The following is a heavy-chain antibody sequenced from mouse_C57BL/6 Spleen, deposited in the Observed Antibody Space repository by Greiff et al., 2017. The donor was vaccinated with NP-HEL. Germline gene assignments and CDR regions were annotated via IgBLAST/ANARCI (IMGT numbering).Heavy chain of an antibody. CDR1: GYAFSSYW. D-gene: IGHD2-1*01. CDR3: ARRGYYGREYAMDY. CDR2: IYPGDGDT. V-gene: IGHV1-80*01. J-gene: IGHJ4*01. Sequence: LVESGAELVKPGASVKISCKASGYAFSSYWMNWVKQRPGKGLEWIGQIYPGDGDTNYNGKFKGKATLTADKSSSTAYMQLSSLTSEDSAVYFCARRGYYGREYAMDYWGQGTSVTVSS.